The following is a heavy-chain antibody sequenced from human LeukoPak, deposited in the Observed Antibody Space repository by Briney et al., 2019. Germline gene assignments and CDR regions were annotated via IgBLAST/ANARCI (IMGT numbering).Heavy chain of an antibody. V-gene: IGHV3-23*01. CDR3: ARDNSLATIISSWFDP. J-gene: IGHJ5*02. CDR1: GFTFSSYA. Sequence: PGGSLRLSCAASGFTFSSYAMSWVRQAPGKGLEWVSAISGSGGSTYYADSVKGRFTISRDNAKNSLYLQMNSLRDEDTAVYYCARDNSLATIISSWFDPWGQGTLVTVSS. D-gene: IGHD5-24*01. CDR2: ISGSGGST.